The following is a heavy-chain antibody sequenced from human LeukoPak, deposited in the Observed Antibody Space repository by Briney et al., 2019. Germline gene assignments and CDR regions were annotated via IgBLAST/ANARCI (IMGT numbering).Heavy chain of an antibody. D-gene: IGHD6-13*01. V-gene: IGHV4-4*02. CDR2: IYHSGST. CDR1: GGSISSSNW. Sequence: SETLSLTCAVSGGSISSSNWWSWVRQPPGKGLEWIGEIYHSGSTNYNPSLKSRVTISVDKSKNQFSLKLSSVTAADTAVYYCARLSGYSSSWYQKRAEIYYYYGMDVWGQGTTVTVSS. CDR3: ARLSGYSSSWYQKRAEIYYYYGMDV. J-gene: IGHJ6*02.